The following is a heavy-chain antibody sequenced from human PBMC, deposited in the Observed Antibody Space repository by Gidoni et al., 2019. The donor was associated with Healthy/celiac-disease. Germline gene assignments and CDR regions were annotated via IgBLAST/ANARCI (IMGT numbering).Heavy chain of an antibody. D-gene: IGHD1-7*01. CDR1: GGSISSSSYY. CDR2: FYYSGRT. Sequence: QLQLQESGPGLVQPSETLSLTCTVSGGSISSSSYYWGWIRQPPGKGLEWIGSFYYSGRTYYNPSLKSRVTISVDTSKNQFSLKLSSVTAADTAVYYCASHTPPGTGTTTFGWFDPWGQGTLVTVSS. V-gene: IGHV4-39*01. CDR3: ASHTPPGTGTTTFGWFDP. J-gene: IGHJ5*02.